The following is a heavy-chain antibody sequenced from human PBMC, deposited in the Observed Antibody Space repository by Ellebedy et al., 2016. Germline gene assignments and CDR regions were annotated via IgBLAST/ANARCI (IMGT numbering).Heavy chain of an antibody. Sequence: SETLSLTCTVSGGSISSYYWSWIRQPPGKGLEWIGYICYSGSTNYNPSLKSRVTISVDTSKNQFSLKLSSVTAADTAVYYCARGPFNYYGSGSSQFDPWGQGTLVTVSS. J-gene: IGHJ5*02. V-gene: IGHV4-59*01. CDR3: ARGPFNYYGSGSSQFDP. D-gene: IGHD3-10*01. CDR1: GGSISSYY. CDR2: ICYSGST.